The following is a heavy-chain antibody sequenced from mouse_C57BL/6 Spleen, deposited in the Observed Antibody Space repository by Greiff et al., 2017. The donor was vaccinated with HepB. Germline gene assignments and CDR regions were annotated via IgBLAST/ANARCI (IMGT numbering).Heavy chain of an antibody. V-gene: IGHV1-53*01. CDR2: INPSNGGN. D-gene: IGHD1-1*01. Sequence: QVQLQQPGTELVKPGASVKLSCKASGYTFTSYWIHWVKQRPGRGLEWFGNINPSNGGNNYNEKFKSKATLTVDKSSRTDYMQLSSLTSEDSAVYCCAREGLRYYYYAMDNRGQGASVTVCS. CDR1: GYTFTSYW. J-gene: IGHJ4*01. CDR3: AREGLRYYYYAMDN.